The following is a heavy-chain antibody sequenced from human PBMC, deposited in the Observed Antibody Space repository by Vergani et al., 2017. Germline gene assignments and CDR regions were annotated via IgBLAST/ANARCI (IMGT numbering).Heavy chain of an antibody. D-gene: IGHD5-12*01. CDR3: TKGSVYYHDSAGHGYDPYTGFDL. CDR2: ISWNSGAV. J-gene: IGHJ3*01. V-gene: IGHV3-9*01. CDR1: GFNFGGFA. Sequence: VQLVESGGGVVQPGRSLRLSCAASGFNFGGFAMHWVRQVPGKGPEWVSGISWNSGAVDYADSVRGRFTISRDNAKNSLFLEMNSLRFEDTAVYFCTKGSVYYHDSAGHGYDPYTGFDLWGQGTLVTVSS.